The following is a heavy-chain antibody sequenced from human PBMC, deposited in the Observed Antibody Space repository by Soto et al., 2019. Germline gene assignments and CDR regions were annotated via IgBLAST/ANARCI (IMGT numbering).Heavy chain of an antibody. CDR2: INPSVGST. J-gene: IGHJ6*02. Sequence: ASVKVSCKASGYTFTSYYMHWVRQAPGQGLEWMGIINPSVGSTSYAQKFQGRVTMTRDTSTDTAYMELSSLRSEDTAVYYCATGFAGDCSGGICYTVLALAGMDVWGQGTTVPVSS. CDR1: GYTFTSYY. V-gene: IGHV1-46*01. CDR3: ATGFAGDCSGGICYTVLALAGMDV. D-gene: IGHD2-15*01.